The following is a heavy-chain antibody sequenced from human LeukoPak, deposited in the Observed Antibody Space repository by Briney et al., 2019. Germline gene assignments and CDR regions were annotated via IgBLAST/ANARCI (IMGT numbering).Heavy chain of an antibody. Sequence: GGSLRLSCAASGFTFRNYWMHWVRQAPGKGLVWVPRINSDGSSTTYADSVKGRFTMSRDNAKNTLYLQMNSLRAEDTAVYYCASWDNWNHLGYWGQGTLVTVSS. CDR3: ASWDNWNHLGY. V-gene: IGHV3-74*01. CDR2: INSDGSST. J-gene: IGHJ4*02. D-gene: IGHD1-20*01. CDR1: GFTFRNYW.